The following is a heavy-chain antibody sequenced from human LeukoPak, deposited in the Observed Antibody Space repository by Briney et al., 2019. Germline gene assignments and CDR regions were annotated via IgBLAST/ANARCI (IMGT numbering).Heavy chain of an antibody. Sequence: GGSLRLSCAASGFTVSSNYMSWVRQASGKGLEWVGRIRSKANSYATAYAASVKGRFTISRDDSKNTAYLQMNSLKTEDTAVYYCTRRANSSGNYWGQGTLVTVSS. J-gene: IGHJ4*02. CDR1: GFTVSSNY. D-gene: IGHD6-19*01. V-gene: IGHV3-73*01. CDR2: IRSKANSYAT. CDR3: TRRANSSGNY.